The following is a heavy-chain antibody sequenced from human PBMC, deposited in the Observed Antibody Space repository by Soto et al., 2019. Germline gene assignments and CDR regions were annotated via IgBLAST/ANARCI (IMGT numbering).Heavy chain of an antibody. Sequence: QVQLQQWGAGLLKPSETLSLTCAVYGGSFSGYYWSWIRQPPGKGLEWIGEINHSGSTNYNPSLKSRVTISVDTSKNQLSLKLSSVTAADTAVYYCARGYYYGSGSDPTAYYYGMDVWGQGTTVTVSS. CDR2: INHSGST. J-gene: IGHJ6*02. CDR1: GGSFSGYY. D-gene: IGHD3-10*01. V-gene: IGHV4-34*01. CDR3: ARGYYYGSGSDPTAYYYGMDV.